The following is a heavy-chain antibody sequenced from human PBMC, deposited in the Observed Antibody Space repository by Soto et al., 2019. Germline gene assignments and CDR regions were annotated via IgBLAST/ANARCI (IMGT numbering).Heavy chain of an antibody. J-gene: IGHJ6*01. V-gene: IGHV4-30-4*01. CDR1: GTSISSGNYY. CDR2: IYYSGAT. D-gene: IGHD1-1*01. Sequence: LCFPCTLSGTSISSGNYYWTWARQPPRKGLGWIGYIYYSGATYYNPSLKSRLNISIDTSTDQFFLSLTSVSVEDSAVYHCARALGGIGRHNYSMDSWGQGTTVSDAS. CDR3: ARALGGIGRHNYSMDS.